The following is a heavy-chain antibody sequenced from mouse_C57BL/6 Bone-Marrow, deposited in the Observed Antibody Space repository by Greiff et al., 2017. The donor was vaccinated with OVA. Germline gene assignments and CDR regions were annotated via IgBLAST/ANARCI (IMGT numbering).Heavy chain of an antibody. CDR2: ISSSGST. V-gene: IGHV3-1*01. J-gene: IGHJ4*01. CDR1: GYSITSGYD. Sequence: VQLKESGPGMVKPSQSLSLTCTVTGYSITSGYDWHWIRHFPGNKLGWMGYISSSGSTNYNPSLKSRISITHDTSKNHFFLKLNSVTTEDTATYYCARGYYAMDYWGRGTSVTVSS. CDR3: ARGYYAMDY.